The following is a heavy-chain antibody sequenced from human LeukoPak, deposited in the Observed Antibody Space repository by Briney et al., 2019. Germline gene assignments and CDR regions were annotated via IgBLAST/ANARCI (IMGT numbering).Heavy chain of an antibody. D-gene: IGHD3-22*01. CDR2: IYHSGST. J-gene: IGHJ4*02. Sequence: SGTLSLTCAVSGGSISSSNWWSWVRQPPGKGLEWIGEIYHSGSTNYNPSLKSRVTISVDKSKNQFSLKLSSVTAADTAVYYCARAPPYYYDSSGQYWGQGTLVTVSS. CDR1: GGSISSSNW. CDR3: ARAPPYYYDSSGQY. V-gene: IGHV4-4*02.